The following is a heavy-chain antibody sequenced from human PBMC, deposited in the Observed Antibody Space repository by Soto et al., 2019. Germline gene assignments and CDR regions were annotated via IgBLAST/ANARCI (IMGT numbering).Heavy chain of an antibody. V-gene: IGHV1-69*13. CDR2: IIPVFQTA. CDR3: ARGGSGYTWFNEF. CDR1: GGLFSSYP. J-gene: IGHJ4*02. D-gene: IGHD3-22*01. Sequence: GASVKVSCKASGGLFSSYPISWVRQVPGQGLEWMGGIIPVFQTAYYTQRFQGRVTITADESTNTAYMELSSLRSEDTAIYYCARGGSGYTWFNEFWGQGXLVTVYS.